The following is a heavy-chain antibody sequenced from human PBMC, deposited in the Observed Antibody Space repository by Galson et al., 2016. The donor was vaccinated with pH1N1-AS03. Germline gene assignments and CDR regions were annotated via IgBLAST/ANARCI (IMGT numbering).Heavy chain of an antibody. D-gene: IGHD6-19*01. CDR2: INHDGGEK. V-gene: IGHV3-7*03. CDR3: ARMQWLLPQYYFNC. J-gene: IGHJ4*02. Sequence: SLRLSCAASGFTFSTYWMMWVSQAPGKGLEWVANINHDGGEKYYVDSVKGRFTISRDNAKNSLFLQMDSLRAEDTAVYFCARMQWLLPQYYFNCWGQGTLVTVSS. CDR1: GFTFSTYW.